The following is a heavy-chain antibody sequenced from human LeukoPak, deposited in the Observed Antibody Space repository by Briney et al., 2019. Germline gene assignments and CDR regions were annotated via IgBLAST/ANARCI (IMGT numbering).Heavy chain of an antibody. Sequence: SETLSLACTVSGGSISSYYWSWIRQPPGKGLEWIGYIYYSGSTNYNPSLKSRVTISVDTSKNQFSLKLSSVTAADTAVYYCASRGWNGFFDYWGQGTLVTVPS. CDR3: ASRGWNGFFDY. D-gene: IGHD1-1*01. CDR2: IYYSGST. CDR1: GGSISSYY. J-gene: IGHJ4*02. V-gene: IGHV4-59*01.